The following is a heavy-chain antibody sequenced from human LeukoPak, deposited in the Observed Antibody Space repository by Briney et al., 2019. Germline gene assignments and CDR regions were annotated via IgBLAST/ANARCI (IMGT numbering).Heavy chain of an antibody. CDR2: INWNGGST. J-gene: IGHJ4*02. CDR3: ARDKPYSSGYYSIPDY. D-gene: IGHD3-22*01. Sequence: GGSLRLSCAASGFTFDDYGMSWVRQAPGKGLEWVSGINWNGGSTGYADSVKGRFTISRDNAKNSLYLQMNSLRGEDTALYYCARDKPYSSGYYSIPDYWGQGTRVSVSS. V-gene: IGHV3-20*04. CDR1: GFTFDDYG.